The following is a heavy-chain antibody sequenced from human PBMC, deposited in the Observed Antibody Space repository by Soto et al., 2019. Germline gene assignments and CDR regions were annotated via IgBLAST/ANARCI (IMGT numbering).Heavy chain of an antibody. V-gene: IGHV3-23*01. CDR3: AKCNRPTTSPYDY. CDR2: ISGSGGST. Sequence: EVQLLESGGGLVQPGGSLRLSCAASGFTFSSYAMSWVRQAPGKGLEWVSSISGSGGSTYYADSVKGRFTISRDNSKNTRYLQMNTLRAEDTAEYYCAKCNRPTTSPYDYWGQGTLVTVSS. D-gene: IGHD1-1*01. J-gene: IGHJ4*02. CDR1: GFTFSSYA.